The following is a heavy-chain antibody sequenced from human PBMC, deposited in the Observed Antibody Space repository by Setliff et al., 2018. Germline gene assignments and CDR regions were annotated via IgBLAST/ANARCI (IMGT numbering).Heavy chain of an antibody. CDR1: GYIFAGYY. V-gene: IGHV1-2*02. CDR3: ARDLNRWFGEFAFDI. D-gene: IGHD3-10*01. CDR2: VNPIGGGA. J-gene: IGHJ3*02. Sequence: ASVKVSCKASGYIFAGYYMHWLRQTPGQGLEWMGYVNPIGGGATYAQKFQGRVTLTRDTSIATTYMELNSLRSDDTAIYYCARDLNRWFGEFAFDIWGQGTMVTVSS.